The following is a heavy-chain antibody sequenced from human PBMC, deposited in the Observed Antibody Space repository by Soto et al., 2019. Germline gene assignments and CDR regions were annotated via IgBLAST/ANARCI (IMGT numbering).Heavy chain of an antibody. Sequence: GSLRLSCAASGFTFSSYGMHWVRQAPGKGLEWVAVIWYDGSNKYYADSVKGRFTISRDNSKNTLYLQMNSLRAEDTAVYYCAKGTLRYFDWLYRYYYYYGMDVWGQGTTVTVSS. CDR1: GFTFSSYG. V-gene: IGHV3-30*02. CDR3: AKGTLRYFDWLYRYYYYYGMDV. CDR2: IWYDGSNK. J-gene: IGHJ6*02. D-gene: IGHD3-9*01.